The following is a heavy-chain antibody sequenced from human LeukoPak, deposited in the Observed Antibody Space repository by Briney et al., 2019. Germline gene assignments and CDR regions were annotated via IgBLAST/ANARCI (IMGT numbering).Heavy chain of an antibody. Sequence: PGRSLRLSCAASGFTFSSYGMHWVRQAPGKGLEWVAVISYDGSNKYYADSVKGRFTISRDNSKNTLYLQMNSLRAEDTAVYYCAKDRNYYDSSGYYYEGLFDYWGQGTLVTVPS. V-gene: IGHV3-30*18. D-gene: IGHD3-22*01. J-gene: IGHJ4*02. CDR2: ISYDGSNK. CDR3: AKDRNYYDSSGYYYEGLFDY. CDR1: GFTFSSYG.